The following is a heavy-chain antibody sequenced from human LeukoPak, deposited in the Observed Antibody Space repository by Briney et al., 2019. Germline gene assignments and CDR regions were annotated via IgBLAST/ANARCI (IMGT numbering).Heavy chain of an antibody. Sequence: SETLSLTCTVSGGSISSSSYYWGWIRQPPGKGLEWIGSIYYSGSTYYNPSLKSRVTTSVDTSKNQFSLKLSSVTAADTAVYYCARELYDYGDYNWLDPWGQGTLVTVSS. CDR3: ARELYDYGDYNWLDP. V-gene: IGHV4-39*07. D-gene: IGHD4-17*01. CDR1: GGSISSSSYY. CDR2: IYYSGST. J-gene: IGHJ5*02.